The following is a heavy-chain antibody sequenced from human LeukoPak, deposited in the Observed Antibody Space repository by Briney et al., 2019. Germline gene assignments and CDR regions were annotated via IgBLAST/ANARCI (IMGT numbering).Heavy chain of an antibody. CDR1: GFTVSSNY. Sequence: QPGRSLRLSCAASGFTVSSNYMSWVRQAPGKGLEWVAVIYSGGSTYYADSVKGRFTISRDNSKNTLFLQMNSLRGEDTAVYYCARESPGFDAFDIWGQGTMVTVSS. CDR3: ARESPGFDAFDI. V-gene: IGHV3-53*01. J-gene: IGHJ3*02. CDR2: IYSGGST. D-gene: IGHD3-10*01.